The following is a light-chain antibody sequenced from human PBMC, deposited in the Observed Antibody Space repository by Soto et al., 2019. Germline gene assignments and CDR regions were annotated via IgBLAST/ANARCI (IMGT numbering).Light chain of an antibody. Sequence: DIQMTQSPSSLSASVGDRVTITCRASQSISSYLYWYQQKPGKAPKLLIYAASSLQSGVPSRFSGSGSGTDFTLTISSLQPEDCATYYCQQSYSTPRTFGQGNKLESK. V-gene: IGKV1-39*01. J-gene: IGKJ2*01. CDR1: QSISSY. CDR3: QQSYSTPRT. CDR2: AAS.